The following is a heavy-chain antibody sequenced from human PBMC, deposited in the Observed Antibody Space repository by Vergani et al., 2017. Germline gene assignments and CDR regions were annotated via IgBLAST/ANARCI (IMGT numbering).Heavy chain of an antibody. CDR1: GFTFSSYN. CDR3: TRSECSGTTCYGHYFDL. V-gene: IGHV3-66*02. D-gene: IGHD2-15*01. Sequence: EVQLVESGGGLVKPGGSLRLSCAASGFTFSSYNMNWVRQAPGKGLEWVSVIKSDGRTSYAESVRGRFTISRDTSRNAVYLQMNILRVEDTGVYYCTRSECSGTTCYGHYFDLWGHGILVTVSS. J-gene: IGHJ4*01. CDR2: IKSDGRT.